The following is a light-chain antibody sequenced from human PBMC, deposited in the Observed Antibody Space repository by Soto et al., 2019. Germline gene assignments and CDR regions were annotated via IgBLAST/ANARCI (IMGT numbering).Light chain of an antibody. CDR3: QQRYSNPGS. CDR2: AAS. V-gene: IGKV1-39*01. CDR1: QSISNY. Sequence: DIQMTQSPSSLSASVGDTVTITCRASQSISNYLNWYQHKPGKAPKLQMYAASILQSGVPSKFSSSGSGTDMTVTISSLQHEDFATYYFQQRYSNPGSFGQGTKEEIK. J-gene: IGKJ1*01.